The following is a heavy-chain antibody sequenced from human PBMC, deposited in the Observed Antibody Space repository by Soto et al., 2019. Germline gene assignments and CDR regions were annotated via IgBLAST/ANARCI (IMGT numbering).Heavy chain of an antibody. V-gene: IGHV3-33*01. CDR1: GFTFSSYG. J-gene: IGHJ5*02. D-gene: IGHD2-2*01. Sequence: QVQLVESGGGVVQPGRSLRLSCAASGFTFSSYGMHWVRQAPGKGLEWVAVIWYDGSNKYYADSVKGRFTISRDNSKNTLYLQMNRLRAEDTAVYYCAREAPQYCSSTSCPHGAWFDPWGQGTLVTVSS. CDR2: IWYDGSNK. CDR3: AREAPQYCSSTSCPHGAWFDP.